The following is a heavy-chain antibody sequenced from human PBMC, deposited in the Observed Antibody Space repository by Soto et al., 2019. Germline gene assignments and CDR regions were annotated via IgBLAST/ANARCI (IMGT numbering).Heavy chain of an antibody. CDR3: ARRRPGRTSCYDY. CDR1: GGSISSGGYS. D-gene: IGHD2-2*01. V-gene: IGHV4-30-2*01. J-gene: IGHJ4*02. CDR2: MYHSGST. Sequence: PSETLSLTCAVSGGSISSGGYSWSWIQQPPGKGLEWIGYMYHSGSTYYNPSLKSRVTISVDTSKNQFSLKLSSVTAADTAVYYCARRRPGRTSCYDYWGQGTLVTVS.